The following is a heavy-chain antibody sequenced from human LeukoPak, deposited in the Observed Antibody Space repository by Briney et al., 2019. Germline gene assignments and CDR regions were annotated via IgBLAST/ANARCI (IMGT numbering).Heavy chain of an antibody. Sequence: GASVKVSCKASGGTFSSYAISWVRQAPGQGLEWMGGIIPIFGTANYAQKFQGRVTITADESTSTAYMELSSLRSEDTAVYHCATSQRITIFGVVIKDHNWFDPWGQGTLVTVSS. V-gene: IGHV1-69*13. CDR3: ATSQRITIFGVVIKDHNWFDP. J-gene: IGHJ5*02. CDR2: IIPIFGTA. D-gene: IGHD3-3*01. CDR1: GGTFSSYA.